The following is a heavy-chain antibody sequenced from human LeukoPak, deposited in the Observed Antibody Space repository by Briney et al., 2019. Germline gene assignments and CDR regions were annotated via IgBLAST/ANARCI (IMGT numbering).Heavy chain of an antibody. CDR3: ARAANSFLEWSNVDY. J-gene: IGHJ4*02. D-gene: IGHD3-3*01. CDR1: GYTFTGNY. V-gene: IGHV1-2*07. CDR2: INPNSGGT. Sequence: ASVKVSCKASGYTFTGNYMHWVRQAPGQGLEWMGWINPNSGGTNYAHKFQGRVTMTRDTSISTAYMELSRLRSDDTAVYYCARAANSFLEWSNVDYWGQGTLVTVSS.